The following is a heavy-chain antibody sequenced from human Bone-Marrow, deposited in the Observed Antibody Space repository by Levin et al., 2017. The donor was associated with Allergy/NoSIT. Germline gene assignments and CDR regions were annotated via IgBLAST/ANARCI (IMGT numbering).Heavy chain of an antibody. CDR3: GNWNHFDF. CDR2: ISRNGDST. Sequence: GGSLRLSCSASGFAFSYYYMYWVRQAPGKGLEFVAGISRNGDSTSYAESVKGRFTISRDNSKNSLYLQLSSLGTEDTAVYYCGNWNHFDFWGQGTLVTVAA. CDR1: GFAFSYYY. J-gene: IGHJ4*02. V-gene: IGHV3-64D*08. D-gene: IGHD1-1*01.